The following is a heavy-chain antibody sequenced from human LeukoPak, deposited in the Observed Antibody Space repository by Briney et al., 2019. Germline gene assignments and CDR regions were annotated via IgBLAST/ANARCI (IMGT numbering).Heavy chain of an antibody. Sequence: PGGSLRPSCAASGFTFSNYGMHWVRQAPGKGLELVSVISYDGSNKSYADSVKGRFTISRHNSKNTLYLQMNSLRAEDTAMYYCAKNSGSTALWGQGTLVTVSS. CDR3: AKNSGSTAL. D-gene: IGHD1-26*01. CDR2: ISYDGSNK. V-gene: IGHV3-30*18. CDR1: GFTFSNYG. J-gene: IGHJ4*02.